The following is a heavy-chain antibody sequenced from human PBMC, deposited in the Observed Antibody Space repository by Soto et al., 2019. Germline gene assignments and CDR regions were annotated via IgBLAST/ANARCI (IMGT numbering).Heavy chain of an antibody. Sequence: QVQLQESGPGLVKPSETLSLTCTVSGVSISSYYWSWIRQPPGKGLEWIGYIYYSGSTNYNPSLKSRVTISVDTSKNQFCLKLSSVTAADTAVYYCARSRGGYFDYWGQGTLVTVSS. CDR1: GVSISSYY. V-gene: IGHV4-59*01. CDR3: ARSRGGYFDY. J-gene: IGHJ4*02. CDR2: IYYSGST. D-gene: IGHD3-22*01.